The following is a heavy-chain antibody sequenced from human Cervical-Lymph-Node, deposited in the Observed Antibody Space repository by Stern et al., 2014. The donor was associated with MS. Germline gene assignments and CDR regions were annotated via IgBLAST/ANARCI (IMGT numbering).Heavy chain of an antibody. CDR2: LYRGGRT. Sequence: EVQLVESGGGLVQPGGSLRLSCAASGFDVNANYVSWVRQAPGKGLEWLSILYRGGRTFYADSVEGRFITSRDDARNTVYLQLTNLRAEDTAVYYCARTRMGPFDSWGQGTLVSVSS. CDR1: GFDVNANY. CDR3: ARTRMGPFDS. J-gene: IGHJ5*01. V-gene: IGHV3-66*01. D-gene: IGHD1/OR15-1a*01.